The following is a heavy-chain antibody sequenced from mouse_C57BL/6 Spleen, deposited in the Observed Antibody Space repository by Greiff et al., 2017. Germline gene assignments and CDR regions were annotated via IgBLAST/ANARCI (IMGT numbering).Heavy chain of an antibody. CDR3: AREGYYYGSSSAWFAD. J-gene: IGHJ3*01. D-gene: IGHD1-1*01. CDR2: ISYDGSN. V-gene: IGHV3-6*01. CDR1: GYSITSGYY. Sequence: EVKLQQSGPGLVKPSQSLSLTCSVTGYSITSGYYWNWIRQFPGNKLEWMGYISYDGSNNYNPSLKNRISITRDTSKNQFFLKLNSVTTEDTATYYCAREGYYYGSSSAWFADWGQGTLVTVSA.